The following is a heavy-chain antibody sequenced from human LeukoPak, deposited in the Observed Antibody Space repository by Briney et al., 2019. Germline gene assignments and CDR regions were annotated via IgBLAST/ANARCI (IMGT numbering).Heavy chain of an antibody. CDR2: ISAYNGNT. Sequence: AAVKVSCKASGYTFTSYGISWVRQAPGQGLKWMGWISAYNGNTNYAQKLQGRVTMTTDTSTSTAYMELRSLRSDDTAVYYCARELARGGSCYGMDVWGQGTTVTVSS. J-gene: IGHJ6*02. CDR3: ARELARGGSCYGMDV. D-gene: IGHD2-15*01. V-gene: IGHV1-18*01. CDR1: GYTFTSYG.